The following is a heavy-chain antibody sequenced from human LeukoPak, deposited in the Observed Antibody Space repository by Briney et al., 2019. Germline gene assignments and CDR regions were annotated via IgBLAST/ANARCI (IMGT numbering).Heavy chain of an antibody. CDR2: ISSIGSTI. J-gene: IGHJ4*02. CDR1: GFTFSDYY. D-gene: IGHD2-21*02. V-gene: IGHV3-11*01. CDR3: ARAPAYCGGDCYSGGYFDY. Sequence: GGSLRLSCAASGFTFSDYYMSWIRQAPGKGLEGVSYISSIGSTIYYADSVKGRFTISRDNAKNSLYLQMNSLRAEDTAVYYCARAPAYCGGDCYSGGYFDYWGQGTLVTVSS.